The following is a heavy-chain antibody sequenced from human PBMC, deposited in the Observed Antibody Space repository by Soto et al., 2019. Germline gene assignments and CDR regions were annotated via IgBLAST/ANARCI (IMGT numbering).Heavy chain of an antibody. CDR3: ARGSVRGFPLTWFDP. CDR1: GGSISSSNW. Sequence: QVQLQESGPGLVKPSGTLSLTCAVSGGSISSSNWWSWVRQPPGKGLEWIGEIYHSGSTNYNPSLKSRVPRXXDXSXXQCSLKLSSLTAADTAVYYCARGSVRGFPLTWFDPWGQGTLVTVSS. J-gene: IGHJ5*02. D-gene: IGHD3-10*01. V-gene: IGHV4-4*02. CDR2: IYHSGST.